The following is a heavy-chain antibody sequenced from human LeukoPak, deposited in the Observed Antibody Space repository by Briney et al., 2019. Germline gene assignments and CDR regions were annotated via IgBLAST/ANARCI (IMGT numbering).Heavy chain of an antibody. V-gene: IGHV1-24*01. CDR1: GSTLTKLS. J-gene: IGHJ5*02. CDR3: ATGIAAAFEGFDP. D-gene: IGHD6-13*01. Sequence: ASVKVSCKVSGSTLTKLSMHWVRQAPGKGLEWMGGFDPEERETIYAQKFQGRLSMTEDTSTDTAYMELSSLRFEDTAVYYCATGIAAAFEGFDPWGQGTRLTASS. CDR2: FDPEERET.